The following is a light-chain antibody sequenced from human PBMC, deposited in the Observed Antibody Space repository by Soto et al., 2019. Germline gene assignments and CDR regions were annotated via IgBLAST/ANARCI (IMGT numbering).Light chain of an antibody. CDR3: SSYSRSINYV. CDR2: EVN. V-gene: IGLV2-8*01. J-gene: IGLJ1*01. Sequence: QSALTQPPSASGSPGQPVTNSCTGSNNDIGGYTYVSRYQQLPGKAPKLIIYEVNKRPSGIPDRFSGSKSGNTASLTVSGLQPEDKAEYFCSSYSRSINYVFGTGTKVTVL. CDR1: NNDIGGYTY.